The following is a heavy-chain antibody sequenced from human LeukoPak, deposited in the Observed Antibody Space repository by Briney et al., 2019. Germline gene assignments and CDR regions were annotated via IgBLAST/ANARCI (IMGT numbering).Heavy chain of an antibody. D-gene: IGHD3-10*01. CDR2: ISSGPSLI. CDR3: ASGGMLRGAHYFEC. CDR1: GFSFSDYA. J-gene: IGHJ4*02. Sequence: PGGCLRLPCTASGFSFSDYAMNWVRQAPGKGLEWVSYISSGPSLIYYADSVKGRFTISRDDAKNSLYLQMNSLRDEDTAVYYCASGGMLRGAHYFECWGQGTLVTVSS. V-gene: IGHV3-48*02.